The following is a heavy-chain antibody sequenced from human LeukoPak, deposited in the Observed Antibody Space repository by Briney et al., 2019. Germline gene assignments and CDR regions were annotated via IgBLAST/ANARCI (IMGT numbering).Heavy chain of an antibody. CDR2: ISYDGTIR. Sequence: GGSLRLSCAASGLTFSSYGMHWVRQAPGKGLEWVAVISYDGTIRNYADSVKGRFTISRDNSKNTLYLQMNSLTAEDTAQYYCAKGGCSSTTCYLANPWGQGTLVIVSS. J-gene: IGHJ5*02. V-gene: IGHV3-30*18. CDR1: GLTFSSYG. CDR3: AKGGCSSTTCYLANP. D-gene: IGHD2-2*01.